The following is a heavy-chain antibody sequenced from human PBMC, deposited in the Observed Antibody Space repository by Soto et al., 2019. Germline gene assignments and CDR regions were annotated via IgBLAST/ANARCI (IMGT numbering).Heavy chain of an antibody. CDR2: IYYSVST. D-gene: IGHD3-3*01. CDR1: GGSISSGGYY. V-gene: IGHV4-31*03. J-gene: IGHJ4*02. CDR3: ARVVSRYYDCWSGPHDFDY. Sequence: QVQLQESGPGLVKPSQTLSLTCTVSGGSISSGGYYWRWIRQHPGKGLEWIGYIYYSVSTYYNPSVKSRVTISVDTSKNHFSLKLSSVTAADTAVYYCARVVSRYYDCWSGPHDFDYWGQGTLVSVSS.